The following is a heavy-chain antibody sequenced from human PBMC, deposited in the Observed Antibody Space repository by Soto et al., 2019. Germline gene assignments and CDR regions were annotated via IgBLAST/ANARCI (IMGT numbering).Heavy chain of an antibody. D-gene: IGHD6-19*01. V-gene: IGHV4-4*02. Sequence: SETLSLTCGVSGGTIRSPDWWTWVRQPPGKGLEWIGEIFQSGSTNYTPSLESRVTISVDKSKNQFSLTLTSVTAADTAVYFCARGRGRYSSGWSWFDPWGQGILVTAPQ. CDR1: GGTIRSPDW. J-gene: IGHJ5*02. CDR2: IFQSGST. CDR3: ARGRGRYSSGWSWFDP.